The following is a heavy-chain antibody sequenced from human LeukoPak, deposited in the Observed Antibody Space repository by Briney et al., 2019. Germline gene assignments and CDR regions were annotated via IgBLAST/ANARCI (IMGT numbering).Heavy chain of an antibody. CDR3: GREMLSYGDCIDY. Sequence: ASVKVSCKASGYTFTTYYMHWVRQAPGQGLEWMGVINPRGDSTTYAQKFQGRLTMTRDSSTSTIYMELSSLRSDGTAVYYCGREMLSYGDCIDYWGQGTLVTVSS. V-gene: IGHV1-46*01. CDR2: INPRGDST. J-gene: IGHJ4*02. CDR1: GYTFTTYY. D-gene: IGHD4-17*01.